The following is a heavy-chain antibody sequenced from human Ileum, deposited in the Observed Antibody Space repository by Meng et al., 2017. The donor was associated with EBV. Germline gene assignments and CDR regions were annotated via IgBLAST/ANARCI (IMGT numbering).Heavy chain of an antibody. CDR2: TSHSGST. CDR3: ASSDYYRSDY. CDR1: GGSISRSDW. V-gene: IGHV4-4*02. J-gene: IGHJ4*02. D-gene: IGHD3-22*01. Sequence: QVQLQGSGPGLVKLSETLSLTCAVSGGSISRSDWWSWVRQPPGKGLEWIGETSHSGSTNYSPSLKSRVTISLDKSKNQLSLKLNSVTAADTAVYYCASSDYYRSDYWGQGTLVT.